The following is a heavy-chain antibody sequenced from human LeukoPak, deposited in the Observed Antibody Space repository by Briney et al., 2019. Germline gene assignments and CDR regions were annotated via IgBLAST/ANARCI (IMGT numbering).Heavy chain of an antibody. Sequence: ASVKVSCKASGYTFTSYYMHWVRQAPGQGLEWMGIINPSGGSTSYAQKFQGRVTMTRDTSTSTVYMELSSLRSEDTAVYYCARDIYGDYVTDAFDIWGQGTMVTVSS. V-gene: IGHV1-46*01. CDR3: ARDIYGDYVTDAFDI. J-gene: IGHJ3*02. CDR2: INPSGGST. CDR1: GYTFTSYY. D-gene: IGHD4-17*01.